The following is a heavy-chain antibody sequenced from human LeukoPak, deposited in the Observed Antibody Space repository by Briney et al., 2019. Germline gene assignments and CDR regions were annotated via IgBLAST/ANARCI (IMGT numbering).Heavy chain of an antibody. Sequence: SETLSLTCTVSGGSTSSHYWSWIRQPPGKGLEWIGYIYYSGSTNYNPSLKSRVTISVDTSKNQFSLKLSSVTAADTAVYYCARGITIFGVVIDNWFDPWGQGTLVTVSS. J-gene: IGHJ5*02. D-gene: IGHD3-3*01. CDR3: ARGITIFGVVIDNWFDP. CDR1: GGSTSSHY. CDR2: IYYSGST. V-gene: IGHV4-59*11.